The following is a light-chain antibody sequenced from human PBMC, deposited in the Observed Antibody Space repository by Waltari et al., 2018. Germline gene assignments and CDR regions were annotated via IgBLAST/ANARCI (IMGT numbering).Light chain of an antibody. V-gene: IGLV2-14*01. Sequence: QSALTQPASVSGSPGQSITISCTGTSTYVGGYTYVPWYQHHPGKAPKLIIYEVTNRPSGVSDRFSGSKSGSTASLTISGLQGEDEAEYYCSSYTSSDTLVFGTGTKVTVL. CDR2: EVT. J-gene: IGLJ1*01. CDR3: SSYTSSDTLV. CDR1: STYVGGYTY.